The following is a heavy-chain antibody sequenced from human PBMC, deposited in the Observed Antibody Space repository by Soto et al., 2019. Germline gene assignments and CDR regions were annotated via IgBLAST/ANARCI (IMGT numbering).Heavy chain of an antibody. J-gene: IGHJ4*02. CDR2: ISWNSGSI. D-gene: IGHD4-17*01. CDR3: AKATTVTTKGAAFEY. V-gene: IGHV3-9*01. CDR1: GFTFDDYA. Sequence: EVQLVESGGGLVQPGRSLRLSCAASGFTFDDYAMHWVRQAPGKGLEWVSGISWNSGSIGYADSVKGRFTISRDNAKNSLYLQMNSLRAEDTALYYCAKATTVTTKGAAFEYWGQGTLVTVSS.